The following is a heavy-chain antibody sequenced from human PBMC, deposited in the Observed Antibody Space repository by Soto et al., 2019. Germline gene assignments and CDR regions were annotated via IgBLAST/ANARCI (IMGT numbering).Heavy chain of an antibody. Sequence: QVQLVESGGGVVQPGRSLRLSCAASGLTFRNYGMHWVRQAPGKGLEWVAVISYDGSNKYYADSVKGRFTISRDNSKNTLYLQMTSLIVEDTAVYYCVSFRQEGCGWYYFDYGGQGTLVTVSS. CDR3: VSFRQEGCGWYYFDY. CDR2: ISYDGSNK. J-gene: IGHJ4*02. CDR1: GLTFRNYG. V-gene: IGHV3-30*03. D-gene: IGHD6-19*01.